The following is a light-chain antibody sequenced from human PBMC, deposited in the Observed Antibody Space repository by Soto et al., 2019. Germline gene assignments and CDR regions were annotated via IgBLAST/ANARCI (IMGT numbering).Light chain of an antibody. CDR2: HSS. Sequence: NVLTQSPGILSLSQGERATLSCRASQSISNSYLAGYQQKPGQTTSLLIYHSSNRDTDIPDRFSGSGSGTDFTLTISRLEPEDFAVYYCQQYGDSLLTFGGRTKVEIK. CDR1: QSISNSY. CDR3: QQYGDSLLT. V-gene: IGKV3-20*01. J-gene: IGKJ4*01.